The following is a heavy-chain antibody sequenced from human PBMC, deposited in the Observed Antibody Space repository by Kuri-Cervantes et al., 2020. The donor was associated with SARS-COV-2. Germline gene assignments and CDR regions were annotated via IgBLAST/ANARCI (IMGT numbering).Heavy chain of an antibody. D-gene: IGHD3-10*01. V-gene: IGHV3-23*03. J-gene: IGHJ6*02. CDR3: ASMVRGNYGMDV. CDR1: GFTFSSYA. Sequence: GESLKISCAASGFTFSSYAMSWVRQAPGKGREWVSVIYSGGSSTYYADSVKGRFTISRDNSKNTPYLQMNSLRAEDTAAYYCASMVRGNYGMDVWGQGTTVTVSS. CDR2: IYSGGSST.